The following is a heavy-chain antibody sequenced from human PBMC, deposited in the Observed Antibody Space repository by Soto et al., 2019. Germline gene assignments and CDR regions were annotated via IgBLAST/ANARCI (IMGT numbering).Heavy chain of an antibody. V-gene: IGHV1-18*01. CDR1: GYTFTSYG. Sequence: QVQLVQSGAEVKKPGASVKVSCKASGYTFTSYGISWLRQAPGHGLEWMGWISAYNGNTNYAQKLQGRVTMTTDTSTSTAYGELRSLRSDDTAVYYCARVPLVGWSCYRYFDYCGQGTLVTDS. J-gene: IGHJ4*02. CDR3: ARVPLVGWSCYRYFDY. CDR2: ISAYNGNT. D-gene: IGHD3-3*01.